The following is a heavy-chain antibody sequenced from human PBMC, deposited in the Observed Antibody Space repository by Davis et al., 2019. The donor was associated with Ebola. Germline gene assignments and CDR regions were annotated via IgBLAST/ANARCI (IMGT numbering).Heavy chain of an antibody. Sequence: GESLKISCAASGFTFSSYAMSWVRQAPGKGLEWVSAISGSGGSTYYADSVKGRFTISRDNAKNSLYLQMNSLRAEDTAVYYCARDRWVVVITTSYYYYGMDVWGQGTTVTVSS. V-gene: IGHV3-23*01. CDR1: GFTFSSYA. D-gene: IGHD3-22*01. CDR3: ARDRWVVVITTSYYYYGMDV. J-gene: IGHJ6*02. CDR2: ISGSGGST.